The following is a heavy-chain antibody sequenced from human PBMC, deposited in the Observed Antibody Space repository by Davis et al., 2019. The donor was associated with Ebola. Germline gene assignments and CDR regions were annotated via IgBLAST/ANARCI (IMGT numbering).Heavy chain of an antibody. CDR2: IKQDGSEK. V-gene: IGHV3-7*03. CDR3: ARSKDVVVVVAASGTYYFDY. J-gene: IGHJ4*02. Sequence: PGGSLRLSCAASGFTFSSYWMSWVRQAPGKGLEWVANIKQDGSEKYYVHSVKGRFTISRDNAKNSLYLQMNSLRAEDTAVYYCARSKDVVVVVAASGTYYFDYWGQGTLVTVSS. D-gene: IGHD2-15*01. CDR1: GFTFSSYW.